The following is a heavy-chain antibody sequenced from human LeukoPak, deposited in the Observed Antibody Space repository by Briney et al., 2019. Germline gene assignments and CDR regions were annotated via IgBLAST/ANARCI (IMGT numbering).Heavy chain of an antibody. Sequence: SQTLSLTCTVSGGSISSGDYYWSWIRQPPGKGLEWIGYIYCSGSTYYNPSLKSRVTISVDTSKNQFSLKLSSVTAADTAVYYCARYTFGGYYFDYWGQGTLVTVSS. CDR2: IYCSGST. D-gene: IGHD3-16*01. J-gene: IGHJ4*02. CDR3: ARYTFGGYYFDY. CDR1: GGSISSGDYY. V-gene: IGHV4-30-4*08.